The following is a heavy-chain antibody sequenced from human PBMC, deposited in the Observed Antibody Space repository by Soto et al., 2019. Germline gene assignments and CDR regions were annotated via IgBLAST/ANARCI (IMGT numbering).Heavy chain of an antibody. CDR3: ARASVLRYFDFYYGMDV. CDR1: GFTFSSYG. CDR2: IWYDGSNK. D-gene: IGHD3-9*01. V-gene: IGHV3-33*01. Sequence: GGSLRLSCAASGFTFSSYGMHWVRQAPGKGLEWVAVIWYDGSNKYYADSVKGRFTISRDNSKNTLYLQMNSLRAEDTAVYYCARASVLRYFDFYYGMDVWGQGTTVTVS. J-gene: IGHJ6*02.